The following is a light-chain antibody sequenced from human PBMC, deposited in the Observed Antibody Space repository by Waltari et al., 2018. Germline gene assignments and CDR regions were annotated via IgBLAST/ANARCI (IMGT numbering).Light chain of an antibody. CDR3: QQYDNYWT. V-gene: IGKV1-5*03. CDR1: QSISNW. Sequence: EIQMTKCLSTLSESVGDRVTITCRASQSISNWLAWYHQKPGKAPKLLIYKASNLESGVPSRFSGSGSGTEFTLTISSLQPDDFATYYCQQYDNYWTFGQGTKVEIK. J-gene: IGKJ1*01. CDR2: KAS.